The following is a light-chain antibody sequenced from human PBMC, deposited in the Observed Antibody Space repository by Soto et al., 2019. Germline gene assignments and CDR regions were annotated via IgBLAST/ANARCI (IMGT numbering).Light chain of an antibody. CDR2: ETS. CDR1: QSVSSGY. Sequence: EVMLTQSPGTLSWSPGERATLSGRAIQSVSSGYLAWYQQKPGQPPRVLIYETSSRATGIPDRFSGSGSGTDFTLTISSLEPEDFAVYYCQQYGSSPPVTFGPGTKVDIK. V-gene: IGKV3-20*01. J-gene: IGKJ3*01. CDR3: QQYGSSPPVT.